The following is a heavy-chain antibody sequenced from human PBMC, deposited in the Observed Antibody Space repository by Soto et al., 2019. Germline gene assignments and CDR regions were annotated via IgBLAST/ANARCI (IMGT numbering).Heavy chain of an antibody. J-gene: IGHJ6*02. V-gene: IGHV4-34*01. CDR3: AFQYYDFWSGAEDGMDV. D-gene: IGHD3-3*01. CDR1: GGSFSGYY. Sequence: PSETLSLTCAVYGGSFSGYYWSWIRQPPGKGLEWIGEINHSGNTNYNPSLKSRVTISVDTSKNQFSLKLSSVTAADTAVYYCAFQYYDFWSGAEDGMDVWGQGTTVTVSS. CDR2: INHSGNT.